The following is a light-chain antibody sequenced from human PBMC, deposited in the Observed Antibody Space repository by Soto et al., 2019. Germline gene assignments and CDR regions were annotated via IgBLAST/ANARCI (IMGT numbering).Light chain of an antibody. Sequence: QSVLTQPAAVSGSPGQSITISCSGTSSDVGGYNYVSWYQQHPGKAPKLMIYEVSNRPSGVSNRFSGSKSGNTASLTISGLQAEDEADYYCNSYTTSSTVFGTGTKLTGL. V-gene: IGLV2-14*01. CDR2: EVS. CDR3: NSYTTSSTV. J-gene: IGLJ1*01. CDR1: SSDVGGYNY.